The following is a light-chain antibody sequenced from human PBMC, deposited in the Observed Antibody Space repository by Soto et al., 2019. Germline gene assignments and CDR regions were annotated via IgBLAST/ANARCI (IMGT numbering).Light chain of an antibody. J-gene: IGLJ1*01. CDR1: SSDAGSYNL. V-gene: IGLV2-23*01. CDR3: CSYAGSSTYV. CDR2: EDS. Sequence: QSVLTQPASVSGCPGQSITISCTGTSSDAGSYNLVSWYQQHPGKAPKLMIYEDSKRPSGVSNRFSGSKSGNTASLTISGLQAEDEADYYCCSYAGSSTYVFGTGTKVTVL.